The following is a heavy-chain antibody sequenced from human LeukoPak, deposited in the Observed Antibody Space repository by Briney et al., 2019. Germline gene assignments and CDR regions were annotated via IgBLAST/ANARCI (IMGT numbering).Heavy chain of an antibody. V-gene: IGHV3-48*01. D-gene: IGHD2-21*01. Sequence: GGSLRLSCAASGFTFSSYSMNWVRQAPGKGLEWVSYISSSSSTIYYADSVKGRFTISRDNAKNSLYLQMNSLRAEDTAVYYCARDASGDDDAFDIWGQGTMVTVSS. CDR2: ISSSSSTI. J-gene: IGHJ3*02. CDR1: GFTFSSYS. CDR3: ARDASGDDDAFDI.